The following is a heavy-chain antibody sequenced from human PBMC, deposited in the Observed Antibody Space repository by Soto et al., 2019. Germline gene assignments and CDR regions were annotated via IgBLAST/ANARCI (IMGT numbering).Heavy chain of an antibody. Sequence: QGQLVQSASELKEPGASLRVACKASGYTFTASGISWVRQTPGQPLEWLGWISLYSDGTNYAQKFQGRVSMTTDTSTTTAYMELRSLRSDDTAVYYCARVVPGAEAWFGPWGQGTLVTVSS. D-gene: IGHD2-2*01. CDR2: ISLYSDGT. CDR3: ARVVPGAEAWFGP. V-gene: IGHV1-18*01. J-gene: IGHJ5*02. CDR1: GYTFTASG.